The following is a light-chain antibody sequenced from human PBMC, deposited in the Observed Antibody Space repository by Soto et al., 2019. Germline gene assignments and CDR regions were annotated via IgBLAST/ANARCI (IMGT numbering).Light chain of an antibody. CDR1: QSVSSY. CDR2: DAS. CDR3: QQRSNWPPT. Sequence: EIVLTQSPATLSLSPGERATLSCRASQSVSSYLAWYQQKPGQAPRLLIYDASNRAPGIPARFSGRGSGTEFTLTISSLEPEDFAIYYCQQRSNWPPTFGQGTKLEIK. V-gene: IGKV3-11*01. J-gene: IGKJ2*01.